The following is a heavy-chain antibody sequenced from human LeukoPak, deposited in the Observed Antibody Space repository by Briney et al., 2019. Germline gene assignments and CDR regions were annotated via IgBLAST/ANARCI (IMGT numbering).Heavy chain of an antibody. CDR2: ISWNSGSI. Sequence: PGGSLRLSCAASGFTFDDYAMHWVRQAPGKGLEWASGISWNSGSIGYADSVKGRFTISRDNAKNSLYLQMNSLRAEDTAVYYCARALGDSSGPNPNWGQGTLVTVSS. CDR3: ARALGDSSGPNPN. V-gene: IGHV3-9*01. D-gene: IGHD3-22*01. CDR1: GFTFDDYA. J-gene: IGHJ4*02.